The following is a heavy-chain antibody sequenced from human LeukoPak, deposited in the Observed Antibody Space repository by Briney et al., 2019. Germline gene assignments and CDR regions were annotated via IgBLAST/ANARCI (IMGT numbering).Heavy chain of an antibody. CDR2: INSDGSST. Sequence: GGSLRLSCEASGFTFDDYAMHWVRQGPGKGLEWVSGINSDGSSTSYADSVKGRFTISRDNAKNTLYLQMNSLRAEDTAVYYCARGAGIPTYAFDIWGQGTMVTVSS. CDR3: ARGAGIPTYAFDI. V-gene: IGHV3-74*01. J-gene: IGHJ3*02. CDR1: GFTFDDYA. D-gene: IGHD6-19*01.